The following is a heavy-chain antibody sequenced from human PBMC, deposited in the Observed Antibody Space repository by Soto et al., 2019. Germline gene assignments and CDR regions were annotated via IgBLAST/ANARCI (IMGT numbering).Heavy chain of an antibody. Sequence: GASVKVSCKASGYTFTSYGISWVRQAPGQGLEWMGWISGYNGDTKYAQKFQGGVIMTTDTSTSTAYMELRNLRSDDTAIYYCARDPVIVVLATGSDRVFDYWGQGTLVTISS. CDR1: GYTFTSYG. D-gene: IGHD2-15*01. V-gene: IGHV1-18*01. CDR2: ISGYNGDT. J-gene: IGHJ4*02. CDR3: ARDPVIVVLATGSDRVFDY.